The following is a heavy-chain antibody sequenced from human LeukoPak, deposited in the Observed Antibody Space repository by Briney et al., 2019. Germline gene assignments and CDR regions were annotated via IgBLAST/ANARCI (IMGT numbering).Heavy chain of an antibody. V-gene: IGHV4-4*09. D-gene: IGHD3-16*01. CDR3: ATNRMCGGDYYFYYMDV. CDR2: TSTSGST. J-gene: IGHJ6*03. CDR1: GASISNYY. Sequence: SETLSLTCTVSGASISNYYYSWIRQPPGKGLELIGYTSTSGSTNYNPSLKSRVTISVDTSKSQFSVKLSSVTAADTAVYYCATNRMCGGDYYFYYMDVWGTGTTVAVSS.